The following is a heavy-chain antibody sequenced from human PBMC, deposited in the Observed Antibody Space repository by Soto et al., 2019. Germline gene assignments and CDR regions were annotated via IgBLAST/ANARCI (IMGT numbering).Heavy chain of an antibody. Sequence: PGGSLRLSCAASGFTFSSYGMHWVRQAPGKGLEWVAVISYDGSNKYYADSVKGRFTISRDNSKNTLYLQMNSLRAEDTAVYYCGKVADSGYYTFDYWGQGTLVTVSS. V-gene: IGHV3-30*18. CDR1: GFTFSSYG. J-gene: IGHJ4*02. CDR3: GKVADSGYYTFDY. CDR2: ISYDGSNK. D-gene: IGHD3-22*01.